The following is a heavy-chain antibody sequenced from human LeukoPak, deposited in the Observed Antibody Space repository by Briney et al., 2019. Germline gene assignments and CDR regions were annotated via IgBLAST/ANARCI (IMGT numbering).Heavy chain of an antibody. CDR3: ARDPYGDYKDSKAQH. D-gene: IGHD4-17*01. J-gene: IGHJ1*01. CDR2: MNPNSGNT. V-gene: IGHV1-8*01. Sequence: ASVTVSCKASGYTFTSFDINWVRQATGQGLEWMGWMNPNSGNTGYAQKFQGRVTMTRNTSISTAYMELSSLRSEDTAVYYCARDPYGDYKDSKAQHWGQGTLVTVSS. CDR1: GYTFTSFD.